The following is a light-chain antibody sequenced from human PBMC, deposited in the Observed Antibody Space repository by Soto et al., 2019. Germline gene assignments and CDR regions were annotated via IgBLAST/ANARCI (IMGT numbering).Light chain of an antibody. CDR1: QSVSSY. V-gene: IGKV3D-15*01. CDR2: DAS. J-gene: IGKJ1*01. CDR3: QQYNNWRQT. Sequence: EIVSTQSPATLSLSPGERATLSCRASQSVSSYLLWYQQKPGQAPRLLIYDASNRASGTPARFSGSGSGTQFTLTISSLQSEDFAVYYCQQYNNWRQTFGQGTKVDIK.